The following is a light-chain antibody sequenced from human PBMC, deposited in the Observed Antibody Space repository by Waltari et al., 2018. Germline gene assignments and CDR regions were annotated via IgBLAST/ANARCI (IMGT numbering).Light chain of an antibody. CDR3: HQYHNWPPIT. CDR1: PSVNTN. CDR2: GAS. V-gene: IGKV3-15*01. J-gene: IGKJ4*01. Sequence: EIVMTQSPATLSVSPGERATLSCTASPSVNTNLAWYQQKPGQAPRLLTSGASTRAPGIPSRFSGSGSGTDFTLTISSLQSEDLAVYYCHQYHNWPPITFGGGTKAEIK.